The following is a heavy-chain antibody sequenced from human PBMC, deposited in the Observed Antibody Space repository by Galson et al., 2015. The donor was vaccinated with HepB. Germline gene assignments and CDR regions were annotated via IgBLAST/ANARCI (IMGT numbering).Heavy chain of an antibody. J-gene: IGHJ3*02. Sequence: CAISGDSVSSNSAAWNWIRQSPSRGLEWLGRTYYRSRWSNNYAASVTSRITINADTSKNQFSLQLNSVTPEDTAVYYCVREKENHWSYDVFDIWGQGTMVTVSS. CDR1: GDSVSSNSAA. V-gene: IGHV6-1*01. CDR3: VREKENHWSYDVFDI. D-gene: IGHD1-7*01. CDR2: TYYRSRWSN.